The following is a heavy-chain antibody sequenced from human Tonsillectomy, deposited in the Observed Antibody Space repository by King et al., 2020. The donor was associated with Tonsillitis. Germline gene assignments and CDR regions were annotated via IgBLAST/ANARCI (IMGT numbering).Heavy chain of an antibody. J-gene: IGHJ5*02. CDR1: GFIFSNYT. CDR3: ATLLVDSGSYYNNWFDP. Sequence: VQLVESGGGVVQPGRSLRLSCAASGFIFSNYTMHWVRQPPGKGLEWVAVISSDGSNKYYANSVKGRFTISGDNYKKTLYLRMNSLRAEYTAVYYCATLLVDSGSYYNNWFDPWGQGALVTVSS. V-gene: IGHV3-30-3*01. CDR2: ISSDGSNK. D-gene: IGHD3-10*01.